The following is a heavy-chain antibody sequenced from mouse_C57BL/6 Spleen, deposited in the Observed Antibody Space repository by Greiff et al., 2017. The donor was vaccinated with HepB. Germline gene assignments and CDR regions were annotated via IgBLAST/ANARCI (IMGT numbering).Heavy chain of an antibody. D-gene: IGHD4-1*01. Sequence: EVMLVESGGGLVKPGGSLKLSCAASGFTFSDYGMHWVRQAPEKGLEWVAYISSGSSTIYYADTVKGRFTISRDNAKNTLFLQLTSLRSEDTAMYYCAREGNWDHFDYWGQGTTLTVAS. CDR1: GFTFSDYG. CDR3: AREGNWDHFDY. V-gene: IGHV5-17*01. CDR2: ISSGSSTI. J-gene: IGHJ2*01.